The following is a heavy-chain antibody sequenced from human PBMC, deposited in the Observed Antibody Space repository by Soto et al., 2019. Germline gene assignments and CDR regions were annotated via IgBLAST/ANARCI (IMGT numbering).Heavy chain of an antibody. Sequence: GGSLRLSCEASGLTFSSNAMTWVRQAPGKGLEWVSAISDSGGSTYYADSVAGRFTISRDNSRHTLYLQMNSLRAEDTAIYYCAKALGRDFSDFDSWGQGTHVTVSS. CDR2: ISDSGGST. CDR1: GLTFSSNA. J-gene: IGHJ4*02. D-gene: IGHD3-10*01. V-gene: IGHV3-23*01. CDR3: AKALGRDFSDFDS.